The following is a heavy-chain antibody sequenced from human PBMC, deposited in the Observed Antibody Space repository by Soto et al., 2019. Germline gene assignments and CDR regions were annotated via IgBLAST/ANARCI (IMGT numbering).Heavy chain of an antibody. Sequence: GGSLRLSCAASGFTFTRYSMNWVRQAPGKGLEWVSSISSTTNYIYYGDSMKCRFTISRDNAKNSLYLEMNSLRAEDAAVYYCARESEDLTSNFDYWVQGTLVTVSS. CDR2: ISSTTNYI. CDR1: GFTFTRYS. CDR3: ARESEDLTSNFDY. J-gene: IGHJ4*02. V-gene: IGHV3-21*06.